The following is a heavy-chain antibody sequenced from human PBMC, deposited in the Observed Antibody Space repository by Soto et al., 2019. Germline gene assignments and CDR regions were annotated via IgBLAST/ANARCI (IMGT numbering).Heavy chain of an antibody. CDR1: GFTFSGSA. D-gene: IGHD2-8*01. Sequence: GGSLRLSCAASGFTFSGSAMHWVRQASGKGLEWVGRIRSKANSYATAYAASVKGRFTISRDDSKNTAYLQMNSLKTQDTAVYYCTGGTLMVYAIRGMAVWDQGTTVTVSS. CDR3: TGGTLMVYAIRGMAV. V-gene: IGHV3-73*01. J-gene: IGHJ6*02. CDR2: IRSKANSYAT.